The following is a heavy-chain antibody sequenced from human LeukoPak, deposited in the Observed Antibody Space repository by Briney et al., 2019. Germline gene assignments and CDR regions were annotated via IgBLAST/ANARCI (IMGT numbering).Heavy chain of an antibody. V-gene: IGHV1-2*02. CDR3: ARDKYTGYETFDY. CDR1: GYTFTGYY. D-gene: IGHD5-12*01. Sequence: ASVKVSCKASGYTFTGYYIHWARQAPGQGLEWMGWINPNNGGTNYAQKFQGRVTMTRDTSISTAYMELNRLTSDDTAVYYCARDKYTGYETFDYWGQGTPVTVSS. J-gene: IGHJ4*02. CDR2: INPNNGGT.